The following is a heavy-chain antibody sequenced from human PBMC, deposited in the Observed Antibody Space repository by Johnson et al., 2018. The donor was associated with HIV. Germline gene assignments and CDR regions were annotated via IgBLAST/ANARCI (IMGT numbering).Heavy chain of an antibody. CDR2: IKSKTDGGTT. Sequence: MQLVESGGGLVKPGGSLRLSCTASGFTFSDASMSWVRQAPGKGLEWVGRIKSKTDGGTTDYAAPVKGGFTISRDNAKNSLYLQMSSLRVADTAVYYCARDRRQFLEWLSDAFDIWGQGTMVTVSS. CDR1: GFTFSDAS. CDR3: ARDRRQFLEWLSDAFDI. V-gene: IGHV3-15*01. J-gene: IGHJ3*02. D-gene: IGHD3-3*01.